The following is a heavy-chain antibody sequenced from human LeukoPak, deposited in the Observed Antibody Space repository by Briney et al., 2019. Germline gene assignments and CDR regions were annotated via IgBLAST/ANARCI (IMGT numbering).Heavy chain of an antibody. Sequence: SVKVSCKASGGTFSSYAIIWVRQAPGQGLEWMGRIIPILDIVNYAQKFQGRVTITTDTSTSTAYMELRSLRSDDTAVYYCARELTDYYDSSGYYYWGQGTLVTVSS. J-gene: IGHJ4*02. D-gene: IGHD3-22*01. CDR2: IIPILDIV. CDR1: GGTFSSYA. V-gene: IGHV1-69*04. CDR3: ARELTDYYDSSGYYY.